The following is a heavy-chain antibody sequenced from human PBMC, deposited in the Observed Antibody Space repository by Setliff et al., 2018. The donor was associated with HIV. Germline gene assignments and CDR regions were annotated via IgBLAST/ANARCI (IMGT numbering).Heavy chain of an antibody. V-gene: IGHV1-69*13. CDR2: IIPMYNIP. CDR3: ARDQTGVAAAAFGGCSAWSDEGFDI. Sequence: SVKVSCKTSGGTLSNYVITWVRQAPGQGLEWMGMIIPMYNIPAYAQKFQGRVTFTADESTSTAYMELSSLSSEDTAVYYCARDQTGVAAAAFGGCSAWSDEGFDIWGQGTMVTVSS. J-gene: IGHJ3*02. CDR1: GGTLSNYV. D-gene: IGHD6-13*01.